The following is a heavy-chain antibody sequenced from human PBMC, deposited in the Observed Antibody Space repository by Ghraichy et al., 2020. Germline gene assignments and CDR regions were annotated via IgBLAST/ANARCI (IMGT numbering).Heavy chain of an antibody. Sequence: RGSLRLSCAASGFTFSSYGMHWVRQAPGKGLEWVAVISYDGSNKYYADSVKGRFTISRDNSKNTLYLQMNSLRAEDTAVYYCAKGTFIVVVTAIEYYFDYWGQGTLVTVSS. J-gene: IGHJ4*02. CDR2: ISYDGSNK. V-gene: IGHV3-30*18. CDR1: GFTFSSYG. CDR3: AKGTFIVVVTAIEYYFDY. D-gene: IGHD2-21*02.